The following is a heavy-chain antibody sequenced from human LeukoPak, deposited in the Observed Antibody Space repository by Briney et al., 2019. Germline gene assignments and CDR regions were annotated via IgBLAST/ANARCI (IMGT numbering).Heavy chain of an antibody. J-gene: IGHJ5*02. V-gene: IGHV1-69*13. CDR1: GGTFSSYT. Sequence: SVKVSCKASGGTFSSYTISWVRQAPGQGLEWMGGIIPIFGTANYAQKFQGRVTITADESTSTAYMELSSLRSEDTAVYYCAREKVVRGVIGWFDPWGQGTLVTVSS. D-gene: IGHD3-10*01. CDR3: AREKVVRGVIGWFDP. CDR2: IIPIFGTA.